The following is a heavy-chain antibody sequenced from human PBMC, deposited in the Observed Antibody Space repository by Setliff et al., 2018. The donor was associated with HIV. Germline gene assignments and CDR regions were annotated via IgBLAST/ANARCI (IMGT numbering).Heavy chain of an antibody. J-gene: IGHJ5*02. CDR2: MFYNGSHI. D-gene: IGHD3-3*01. CDR1: GFSFSTSV. V-gene: IGHV3-30*19. CDR3: ARQLSNSLES. Sequence: GGSLRLSCVASGFSFSTSVINWVRQAPGKGPEWVAFMFYNGSHISYADSVKGRFTISRDNAKNTLYLQMNSLRTDDTAVYYCARQLSNSLESWGQGSLVTVSS.